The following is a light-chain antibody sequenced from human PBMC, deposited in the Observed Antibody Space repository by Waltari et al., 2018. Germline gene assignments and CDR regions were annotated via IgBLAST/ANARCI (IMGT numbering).Light chain of an antibody. J-gene: IGLJ1*01. V-gene: IGLV2-14*01. CDR1: SSDVGGYNY. CDR3: SSYTSSSTRV. CDR2: EVS. Sequence: QSALTQPASVSGSPGQSITISCTGTSSDVGGYNYVSWYQQHPGKAPKLMLYEVSNRPSWVSNRFSGSKSGNTASLTISGLQAEDEADYYCSSYTSSSTRVFGTGTKVTVL.